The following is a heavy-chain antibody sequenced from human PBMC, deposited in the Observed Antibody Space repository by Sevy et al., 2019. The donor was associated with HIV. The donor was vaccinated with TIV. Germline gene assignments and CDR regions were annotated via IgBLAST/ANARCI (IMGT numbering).Heavy chain of an antibody. CDR1: DVSISSGTNY. D-gene: IGHD6-19*01. V-gene: IGHV4-39*01. J-gene: IGHJ3*01. CDR2: IYYSGST. CDR3: ARQRGGWYEYDASDV. Sequence: SETLSLTCTVSDVSISSGTNYWGWIRQPPGKGLEWIGWIYYSGSTYYNPSLKSGVTVSADTSTNQFSLMLTSVTVADTAVYYCARQRGGWYEYDASDVWGQGTMVTVSS.